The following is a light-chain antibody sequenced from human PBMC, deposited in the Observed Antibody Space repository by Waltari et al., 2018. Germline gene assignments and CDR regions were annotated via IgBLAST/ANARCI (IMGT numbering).Light chain of an antibody. CDR2: RNN. J-gene: IGLJ3*02. Sequence: QSILTQPPSASGTPGQRVTISCSGTSSNTGSNYVYWYQQLPGTAPKLLIYRNNQRPSGVPDRSSGSKSGTSASLAISGLRSEDEADYYCAAWDDSLSAWVFGGGTKLTVL. CDR1: SSNTGSNY. CDR3: AAWDDSLSAWV. V-gene: IGLV1-47*01.